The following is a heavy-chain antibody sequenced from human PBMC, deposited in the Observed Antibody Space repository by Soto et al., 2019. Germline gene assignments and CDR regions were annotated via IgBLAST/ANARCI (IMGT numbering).Heavy chain of an antibody. Sequence: EVQLVESGGGLVQPGGSLRLSCAASGFTFSSYEMNWVRQAPGKGLEWVSYISSSGSTIYYADSVKGRFTISRDNAKNSLYLQMNSLRAEDTAVYYCARDRGGIAARRGAFDIWGQGTMVTVSS. CDR1: GFTFSSYE. V-gene: IGHV3-48*03. CDR2: ISSSGSTI. J-gene: IGHJ3*02. D-gene: IGHD6-6*01. CDR3: ARDRGGIAARRGAFDI.